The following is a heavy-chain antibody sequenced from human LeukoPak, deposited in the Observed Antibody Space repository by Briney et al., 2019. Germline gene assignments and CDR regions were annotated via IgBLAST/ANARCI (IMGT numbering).Heavy chain of an antibody. CDR3: ARWGGTYDSSGYYNFDY. D-gene: IGHD3-22*01. J-gene: IGHJ4*02. V-gene: IGHV4-59*01. CDR1: GGSISSYY. CDR2: IYYSGST. Sequence: SEALSLTCTVSGGSISSYYWSWIRQPPGKGLEWIGYIYYSGSTNYNPSLKSRVTISVDTSKNQFSLKLSSVTAADTAVYYCARWGGTYDSSGYYNFDYWGQGTLVTVSS.